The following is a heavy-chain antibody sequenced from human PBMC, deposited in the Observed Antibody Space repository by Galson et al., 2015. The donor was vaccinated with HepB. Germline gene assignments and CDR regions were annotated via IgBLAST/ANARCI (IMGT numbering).Heavy chain of an antibody. CDR2: IKQDGSEK. D-gene: IGHD1-26*01. Sequence: SLRLSCAVSGFTFSDYWMGWVRQAPGKGLEWVANIKQDGSEKYYADSMKDRFSVSRDNAKKSVFLQIKSLRAGDTAVYYCARIGFDPNGYYHRHFDSWGQGTLLTVSS. V-gene: IGHV3-7*03. J-gene: IGHJ4*02. CDR1: GFTFSDYW. CDR3: ARIGFDPNGYYHRHFDS.